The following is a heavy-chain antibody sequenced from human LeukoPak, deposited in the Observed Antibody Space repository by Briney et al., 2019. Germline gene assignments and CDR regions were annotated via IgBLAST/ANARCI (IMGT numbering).Heavy chain of an antibody. CDR1: GYTFTGYY. CDR3: ARAGPLELLSYYYGMDV. J-gene: IGHJ6*02. D-gene: IGHD2-15*01. Sequence: ASVKVSCKASGYTFTGYYMHWVRQAPGQGLEWMGWMNPNSGGTNYAQKFQGRVTMTRDTSISTAYMELSRLRSDDTAVYYCARAGPLELLSYYYGMDVWGQGTTVTVSS. CDR2: MNPNSGGT. V-gene: IGHV1-2*02.